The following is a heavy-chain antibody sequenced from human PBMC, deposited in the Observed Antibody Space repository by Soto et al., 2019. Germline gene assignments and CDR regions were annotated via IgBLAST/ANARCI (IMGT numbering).Heavy chain of an antibody. CDR3: TRDLSSGWPYDAFDI. CDR2: IRSKAYGGTT. CDR1: GLTFSDYA. D-gene: IGHD6-19*01. Sequence: GGSLRLSCAASGLTFSDYAMHWVRQAPGKGLEWVGFIRSKAYGGTTEYAASVKGRFSISRDDSKSIAYLQMNSLKTEDTAVYYCTRDLSSGWPYDAFDIWGQGTMVTVSS. V-gene: IGHV3-49*04. J-gene: IGHJ3*02.